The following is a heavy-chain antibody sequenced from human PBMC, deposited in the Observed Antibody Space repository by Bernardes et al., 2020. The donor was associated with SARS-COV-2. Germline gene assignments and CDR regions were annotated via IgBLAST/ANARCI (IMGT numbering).Heavy chain of an antibody. D-gene: IGHD6-19*01. CDR1: GYTFTTFA. CDR2: INTKTGTP. Sequence: ASVKVFCKASGYTFTTFAMNWVRLAPGQGPEWMGWINTKTGTPTYAQDFRGRFVFSLDTSLSTAYLQISSLKAEDTAVYYCARSRLPVALSFGYWGQGTLVTVSS. J-gene: IGHJ4*02. CDR3: ARSRLPVALSFGY. V-gene: IGHV7-4-1*02.